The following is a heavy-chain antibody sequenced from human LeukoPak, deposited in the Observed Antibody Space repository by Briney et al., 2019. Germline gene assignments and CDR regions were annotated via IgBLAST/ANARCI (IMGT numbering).Heavy chain of an antibody. J-gene: IGHJ4*02. CDR2: IYSGGST. CDR1: GFTVSSNY. V-gene: IGHV3-53*01. Sequence: GGSLRLSCAASGFTVSSNYMSWVRQAPGKGLEWVSVIYSGGSTYYADSVKGRFTISRDNSKNTLYLQMNSLRAEDTAVYYCARVYSYGLAAFDYWGRGTLVTVSS. CDR3: ARVYSYGLAAFDY. D-gene: IGHD5-18*01.